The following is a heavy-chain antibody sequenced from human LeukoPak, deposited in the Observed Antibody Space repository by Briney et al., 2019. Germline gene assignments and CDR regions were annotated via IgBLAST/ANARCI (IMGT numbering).Heavy chain of an antibody. CDR1: GYTFTGYY. D-gene: IGHD4-17*01. Sequence: ASVKVSXKASGYTFTGYYMHWVRQAPGQGLEWIGWINPNSGGTNYAQKFQGRVTMTRDTSISTAYMELSRLRSDDTAVYYCARDDYGDSVGGAFDIWGQGTMVTVSS. J-gene: IGHJ3*02. CDR3: ARDDYGDSVGGAFDI. V-gene: IGHV1-2*02. CDR2: INPNSGGT.